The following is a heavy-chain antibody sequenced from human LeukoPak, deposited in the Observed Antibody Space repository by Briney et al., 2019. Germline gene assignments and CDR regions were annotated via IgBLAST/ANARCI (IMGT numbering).Heavy chain of an antibody. V-gene: IGHV1-46*01. Sequence: ASVKVSCKASGYTFTNYYMHWVRRAPGQGLEWMGIINPSGGSTTYAQKFQGRVTLTRDTSTSTVYMELRSLRSEDTAVYYCARDTAMVTLYLDSWGQGTLLTVSS. D-gene: IGHD5-18*01. CDR1: GYTFTNYY. CDR3: ARDTAMVTLYLDS. J-gene: IGHJ4*02. CDR2: INPSGGST.